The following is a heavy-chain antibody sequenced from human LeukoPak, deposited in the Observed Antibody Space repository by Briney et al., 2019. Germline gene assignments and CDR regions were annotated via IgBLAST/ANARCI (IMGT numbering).Heavy chain of an antibody. J-gene: IGHJ5*02. V-gene: IGHV3-7*03. Sequence: GGSLRLSCAASGFTFSSYWMSWVRQAPGKGLEWVANIKRDGSEKYYVDSVKGRFTISRDNAKNSLYLQMNGLRAEDTAMYYCAKIAAAGTNWFDPWGQGTLVTVSS. CDR3: AKIAAAGTNWFDP. D-gene: IGHD6-13*01. CDR2: IKRDGSEK. CDR1: GFTFSSYW.